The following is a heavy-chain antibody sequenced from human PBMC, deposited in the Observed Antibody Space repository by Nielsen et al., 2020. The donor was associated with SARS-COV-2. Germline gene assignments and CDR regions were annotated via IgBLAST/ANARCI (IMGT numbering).Heavy chain of an antibody. CDR3: ARDQDGGAATSNFYFDL. V-gene: IGHV3-21*01. D-gene: IGHD6-25*01. CDR1: GFSFTSYT. Sequence: GGSLRLSCATSGFSFTSYTLNWVRQAPGKGLEWVSSITMSGRYMYYADSLRGRSTASRDNAENSLFLQMSSLRDEATAVYYCARDQDGGAATSNFYFDLWGRGTLVTVSS. CDR2: ITMSGRYM. J-gene: IGHJ2*01.